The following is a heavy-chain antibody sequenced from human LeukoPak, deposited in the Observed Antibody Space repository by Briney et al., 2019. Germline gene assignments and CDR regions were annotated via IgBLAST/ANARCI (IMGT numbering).Heavy chain of an antibody. V-gene: IGHV3-7*03. CDR3: AKDRSTTVSNTLGYFDY. CDR1: GFILNSFW. CDR2: IKQDGSER. Sequence: PGGSLRLSCAASGFILNSFWMSWVRQAPGKGLEWVANIKQDGSERYYVDSVKGRFTVSRDNAKNSLYLQMDSLRAEDTAVYYCAKDRSTTVSNTLGYFDYWGQGVLVTVSS. J-gene: IGHJ4*02. D-gene: IGHD2/OR15-2a*01.